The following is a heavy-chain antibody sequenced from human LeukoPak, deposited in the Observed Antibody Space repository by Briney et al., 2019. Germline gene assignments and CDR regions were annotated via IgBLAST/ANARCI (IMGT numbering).Heavy chain of an antibody. CDR1: GESVSSNSVA. V-gene: IGHV6-1*01. CDR2: TFYRSKWYY. D-gene: IGHD6-13*01. J-gene: IGHJ4*02. Sequence: SQTLSLTCAISGESVSSNSVAWNWIRQSPSRGLEWLGRTFYRSKWYYDYAASVKSRITINPDTTKNQFSLQLNSVTPEDAGVYYCARVDTRGSNSNFDYWGQGTLVTVSS. CDR3: ARVDTRGSNSNFDY.